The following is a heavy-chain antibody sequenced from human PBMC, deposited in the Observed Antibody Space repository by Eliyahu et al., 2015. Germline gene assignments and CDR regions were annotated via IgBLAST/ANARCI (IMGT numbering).Heavy chain of an antibody. D-gene: IGHD6-19*01. CDR1: GGSVSTGSYY. CDR3: LRRPSGYTTGWYAEY. J-gene: IGHJ4*02. CDR2: TFHTGSP. V-gene: IGHV4-61*01. Sequence: QVQLHESGPGLVEPSETLXXTCTVPGGSVSTGSYYWTWIRQPPGTGLEWIGHTFHTGSPSYNPSLKSRVTMSVDTSKNLFFLKMTSVAAADTAVYYCLRRPSGYTTGWYAEYWGQGNLVTVS.